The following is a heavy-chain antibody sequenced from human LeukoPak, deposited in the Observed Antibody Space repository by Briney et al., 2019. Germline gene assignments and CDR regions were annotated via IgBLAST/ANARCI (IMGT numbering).Heavy chain of an antibody. CDR1: GFTFSSYA. V-gene: IGHV3-64D*09. CDR2: ISSNGGTT. D-gene: IGHD7-27*01. CDR3: VKDLDPSWSSALLGY. Sequence: GGSLRLSCSASGFTFSSYAMHWVRQAPGKGLEYVSAISSNGGTTYYADSVKGRFTISRDNSKNTLYLQMSSLRAEDTAVYYCVKDLDPSWSSALLGYWGQGTLVTVSS. J-gene: IGHJ4*02.